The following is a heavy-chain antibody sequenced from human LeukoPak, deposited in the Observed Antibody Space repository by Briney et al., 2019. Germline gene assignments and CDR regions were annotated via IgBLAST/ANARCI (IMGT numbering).Heavy chain of an antibody. CDR2: IYYSGST. Sequence: SETLSLTCTVSGGSISSYYWSWIRQPPGKGLEWIGYIYYSGSTNYNPSLKSRVTISVDTSKNQFSLKLSSVTAADTAVCYCARGISGSHGVDAFDIWGQGTMVTVSS. CDR1: GGSISSYY. D-gene: IGHD1-26*01. V-gene: IGHV4-59*01. J-gene: IGHJ3*02. CDR3: ARGISGSHGVDAFDI.